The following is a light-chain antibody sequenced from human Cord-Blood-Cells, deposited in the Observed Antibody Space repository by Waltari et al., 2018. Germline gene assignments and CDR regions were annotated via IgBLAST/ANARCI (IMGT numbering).Light chain of an antibody. Sequence: DIQMTQSPSSVSASVGDRVTITCRASQGISSWLDWYQQKPGNAPKLLIYAAASLHTGVPARFSGSGSETDFTLTISSLQPEDFATYYCQQANRFPVTLGQGTRLEIK. CDR3: QQANRFPVT. CDR2: AAA. V-gene: IGKV1-12*01. J-gene: IGKJ5*01. CDR1: QGISSW.